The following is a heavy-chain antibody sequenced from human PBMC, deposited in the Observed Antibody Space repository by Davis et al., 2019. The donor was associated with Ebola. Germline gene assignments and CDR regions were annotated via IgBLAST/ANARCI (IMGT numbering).Heavy chain of an antibody. D-gene: IGHD3-22*01. CDR3: ASRLMSNYYDSSGYYFDY. J-gene: IGHJ4*02. CDR1: GGSISSSSYY. V-gene: IGHV4-39*01. CDR2: IYYSGST. Sequence: MPSETLSLTCTVSGGSISSSSYYWGWIRQPPGKGLEWIGSIYYSGSTYYNPSLKSRVTISVDTSKNQFSLKLSSVTAADTAVYYCASRLMSNYYDSSGYYFDYWGQGTLVTVSS.